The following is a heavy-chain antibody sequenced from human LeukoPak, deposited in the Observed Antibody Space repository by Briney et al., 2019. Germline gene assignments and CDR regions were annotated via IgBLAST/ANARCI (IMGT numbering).Heavy chain of an antibody. Sequence: GGSLRLSCAASGFTFSSYAMHWVRQAPGKGLEWVAVISYDGSNKYYADSVKGRFTISRDNSKNTLYLQMNSLRAEDTAVYYCARGLVFGEATNWGQGTLVTVSS. V-gene: IGHV3-30*04. CDR1: GFTFSSYA. J-gene: IGHJ4*02. CDR3: ARGLVFGEATN. CDR2: ISYDGSNK. D-gene: IGHD3-10*01.